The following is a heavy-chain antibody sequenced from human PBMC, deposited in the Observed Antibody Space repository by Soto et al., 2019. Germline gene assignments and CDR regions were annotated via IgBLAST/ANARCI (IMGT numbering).Heavy chain of an antibody. CDR2: ISYDGSNK. J-gene: IGHJ2*01. D-gene: IGHD2-15*01. CDR3: AKEGRYCSGGSCFSSWYFDL. V-gene: IGHV3-30-3*01. Sequence: QVQLVESGGGVVQPGRSLRLSCAASEFTFSSYAMHWVRQAPGKGLEWVAFISYDGSNKYYADSVRGRFTISRDNSKNTLYLQMNSRRAEDTAVYYCAKEGRYCSGGSCFSSWYFDLWGRGTLVTVSS. CDR1: EFTFSSYA.